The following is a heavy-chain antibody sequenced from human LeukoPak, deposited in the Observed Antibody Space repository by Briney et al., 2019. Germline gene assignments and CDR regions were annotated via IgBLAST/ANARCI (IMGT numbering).Heavy chain of an antibody. CDR2: IYYSGST. CDR3: ARVKYSYAFDI. D-gene: IGHD5-18*01. Sequence: SETLSLTCTVSGGSISSGVYYWSWIRQPPGKGLEWIGYIYYSGSTYYNPSLKSRVTISVDTSKNQFSLKLSSVTAADTAVYYCARVKYSYAFDIWGQGTMVTVSS. CDR1: GGSISSGVYY. V-gene: IGHV4-30-4*08. J-gene: IGHJ3*02.